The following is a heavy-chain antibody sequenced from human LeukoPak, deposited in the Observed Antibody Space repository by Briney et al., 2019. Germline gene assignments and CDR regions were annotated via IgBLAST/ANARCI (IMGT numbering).Heavy chain of an antibody. J-gene: IGHJ4*02. V-gene: IGHV3-74*01. CDR2: IISDGSTT. CDR3: ARGRYYLDN. D-gene: IGHD4-17*01. CDR1: GFTFSSFV. Sequence: GGSLRLSCAASGFTFSSFVMSWVRQAPGKGLVWVSRIISDGSTTIYADSVKGRFTISRDNAKNTLYLQMNSLRAEDTAVYYCARGRYYLDNWGQGTLVTVSS.